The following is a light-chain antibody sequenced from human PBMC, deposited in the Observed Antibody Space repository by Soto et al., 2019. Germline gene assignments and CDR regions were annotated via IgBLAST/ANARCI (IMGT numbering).Light chain of an antibody. J-gene: IGKJ1*01. CDR2: GAS. CDR3: QQYNTSPRT. V-gene: IGKV3-20*01. CDR1: QSVGSNL. Sequence: EIVLTPSPGTLSLSPVARATLSCIASQSVGSNLLAWYQQKRGQAPRLLIYGASNRATGIPDRFSGSGSGTDFTLTISRLEPEDFAVYYCQQYNTSPRTFGQGTKVDIK.